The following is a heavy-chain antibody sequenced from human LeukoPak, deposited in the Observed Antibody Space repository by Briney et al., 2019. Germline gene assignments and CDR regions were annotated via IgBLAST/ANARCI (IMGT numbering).Heavy chain of an antibody. CDR2: ISAYNGDT. J-gene: IGHJ3*02. V-gene: IGHV1-18*01. CDR1: GYIFTSYS. D-gene: IGHD6-13*01. CDR3: AREEGAPIAAANI. Sequence: GASVKVSCKASGYIFTSYSISWVRQAPGQGLEWMGWISAYNGDTNYVQKFQGRVTMTTDTSTSTAYMELKSLRSDDTAVYYCAREEGAPIAAANIWGLGTKVTASS.